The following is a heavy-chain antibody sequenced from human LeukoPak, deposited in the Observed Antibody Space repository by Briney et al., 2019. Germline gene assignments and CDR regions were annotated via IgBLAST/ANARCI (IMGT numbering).Heavy chain of an antibody. Sequence: GGSLRLSSAASGFTFSSYAMSWVRQAPGKGLEWVSGISGSGSSTYSADSVRGRFTISRDNSKNRDNSKNTLYLQMNSLRAEDTAVYYCAGGDRCWYFDLWGRGTLVTVSS. J-gene: IGHJ2*01. CDR2: ISGSGSST. D-gene: IGHD4-17*01. V-gene: IGHV3-23*01. CDR3: AGGDRCWYFDL. CDR1: GFTFSSYA.